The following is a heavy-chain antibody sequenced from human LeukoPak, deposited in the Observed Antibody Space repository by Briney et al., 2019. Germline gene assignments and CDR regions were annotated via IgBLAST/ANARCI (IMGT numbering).Heavy chain of an antibody. CDR1: GGSFSDYY. D-gene: IGHD6-19*01. CDR3: ARRGSSGWWYYFHY. J-gene: IGHJ4*02. Sequence: PSETLSLTCAVYGGSFSDYYWTWIRQSPGKGLEWIGEINHSGSTTYNPSLKSRVTIALDTSKNQFSLKLSSVTAADTAVYYCARRGSSGWWYYFHYWGQGTLVTVSS. V-gene: IGHV4-34*01. CDR2: INHSGST.